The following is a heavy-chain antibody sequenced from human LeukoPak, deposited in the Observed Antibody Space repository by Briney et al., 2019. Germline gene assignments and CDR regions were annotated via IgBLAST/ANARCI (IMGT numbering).Heavy chain of an antibody. CDR3: ARDPTYYLRYGYFDS. J-gene: IGHJ4*02. Sequence: GGSLRLSCAASGFTFSSYSMNWVRQAPGKGLEWVSSISSSSSYIYYADSVKGRFTISRDNAKNSLYLQMNSLGAEDTAVYYCARDPTYYLRYGYFDSWGQGTLVTVSS. V-gene: IGHV3-21*01. CDR2: ISSSSSYI. CDR1: GFTFSSYS. D-gene: IGHD1-26*01.